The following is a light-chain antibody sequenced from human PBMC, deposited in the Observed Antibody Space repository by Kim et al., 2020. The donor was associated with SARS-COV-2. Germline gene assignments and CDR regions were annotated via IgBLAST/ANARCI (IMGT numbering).Light chain of an antibody. Sequence: QSVLTQPPSVSEAPRQRVTISCSGSSSNIGNNAVNWYQQLPGKAPKLLIYYDNLLPSGVSDRFSGSKSGTSASLAISGLQSEDEADYYCAAWDDSLNGVVFGGGTQLTDL. CDR1: SSNIGNNA. V-gene: IGLV1-36*01. CDR2: YDN. CDR3: AAWDDSLNGVV. J-gene: IGLJ2*01.